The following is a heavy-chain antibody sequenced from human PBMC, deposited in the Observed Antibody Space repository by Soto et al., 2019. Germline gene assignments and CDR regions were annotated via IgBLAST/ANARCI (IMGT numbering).Heavy chain of an antibody. CDR3: ARSTRVLEWLLWDAFDI. Sequence: QVQLQESGPGLVKPSQTLSLTCTVSGGSISSGGYYWSWIRQHPGKGLEWIGYSYYGGSTYYNPSLNSRVTISVDTSKNQFSLKLSAVTAADTAVYYCARSTRVLEWLLWDAFDIWGQGTMVTVSS. J-gene: IGHJ3*02. D-gene: IGHD3-3*01. V-gene: IGHV4-31*03. CDR1: GGSISSGGYY. CDR2: SYYGGST.